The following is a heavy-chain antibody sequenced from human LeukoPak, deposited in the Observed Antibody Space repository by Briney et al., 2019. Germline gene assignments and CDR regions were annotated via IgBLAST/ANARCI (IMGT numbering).Heavy chain of an antibody. V-gene: IGHV3-49*03. J-gene: IGHJ4*02. Sequence: GGSLRLSCTASGFTFGDYAMSWFRQAPGKGLEWIGFIRSKTYGGTTGYAASVKDTFTISRDDSKSVVYLQMNSLKTEDTAFYYCTRGVGQQLIPPDYWGQGTLVTVSS. CDR3: TRGVGQQLIPPDY. CDR1: GFTFGDYA. CDR2: IRSKTYGGTT. D-gene: IGHD6-13*01.